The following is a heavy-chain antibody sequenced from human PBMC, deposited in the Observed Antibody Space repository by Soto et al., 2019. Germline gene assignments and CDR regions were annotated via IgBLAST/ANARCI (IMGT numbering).Heavy chain of an antibody. V-gene: IGHV3-30-3*01. CDR1: GFTFSSYA. Sequence: GGSLRLSCAASGFTFSSYAMHWVRQAPGKGLEWVAVISYDGSNKYYADSVKGRFTISRDNSKNTLYLQMNSLRAEDTAVYYCARDPDDSSGYYLGYFDYWGQGTLVTVSS. J-gene: IGHJ4*02. D-gene: IGHD3-22*01. CDR2: ISYDGSNK. CDR3: ARDPDDSSGYYLGYFDY.